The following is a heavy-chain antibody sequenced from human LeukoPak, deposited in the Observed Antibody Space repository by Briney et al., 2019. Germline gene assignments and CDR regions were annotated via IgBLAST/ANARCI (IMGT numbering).Heavy chain of an antibody. CDR1: GGSISSTFYY. CDR2: INYSGST. Sequence: PSETLSLTCTVSGGSISSTFYYWGWIRQPPGKGLEWIGSINYSGSTYYNPSLKSRVTISVDTSKNQFSLKLTSVTAADTAVYYCARGVNSGYFDYCGQGTLVTVSS. CDR3: ARGVNSGYFDY. D-gene: IGHD1-26*01. J-gene: IGHJ4*02. V-gene: IGHV4-39*07.